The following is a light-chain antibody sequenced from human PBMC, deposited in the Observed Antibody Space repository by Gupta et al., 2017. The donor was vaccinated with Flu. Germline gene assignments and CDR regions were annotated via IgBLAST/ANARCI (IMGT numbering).Light chain of an antibody. CDR1: SSNVGSNT. CDR2: SNN. J-gene: IGLJ3*02. Sequence: RVTISCSGSSSNVGSNTVNWYQQHPRAAPTLLIYSNNQRPSWVPDRFSGSKSGATASLAISGLQSEDEADYYCAAWDDSLNGRVFGGGTKLTVL. V-gene: IGLV1-44*01. CDR3: AAWDDSLNGRV.